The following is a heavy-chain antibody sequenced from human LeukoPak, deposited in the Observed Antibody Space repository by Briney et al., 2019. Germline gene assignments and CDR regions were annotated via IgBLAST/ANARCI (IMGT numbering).Heavy chain of an antibody. CDR2: IYYSGST. CDR1: GGSISSYY. CDR3: ARDLPYYYDSSRSGAFDI. V-gene: IGHV4-59*01. Sequence: PSETLSLTCTVSGGSISSYYWSWIRQPPGKGLEWIGYIYYSGSTNYNPSLKSRVTISVDTSKNQFSLKLSSVTAADTAVYYCARDLPYYYDSSRSGAFDIWGQGTMVTVSS. J-gene: IGHJ3*02. D-gene: IGHD3-22*01.